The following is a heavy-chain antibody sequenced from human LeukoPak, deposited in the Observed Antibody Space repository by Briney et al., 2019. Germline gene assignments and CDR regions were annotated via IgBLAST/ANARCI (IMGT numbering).Heavy chain of an antibody. J-gene: IGHJ4*02. D-gene: IGHD1-14*01. CDR1: GFTFSSYS. CDR2: ISSSSSYI. CDR3: ERAGDGTADY. Sequence: GGSLRLSCAASGFTFSSYSMNWVRQAPGKGLEWVSSISSSSSYIYYADSVKGRFTISRDNAKNSLYLQMNSLRADDTAVYYCERAGDGTADYWGERTLVTVSS. V-gene: IGHV3-21*01.